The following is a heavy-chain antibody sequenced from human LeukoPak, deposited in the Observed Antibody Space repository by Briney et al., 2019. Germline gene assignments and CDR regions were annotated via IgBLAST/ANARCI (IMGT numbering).Heavy chain of an antibody. Sequence: GESLKLSCQGSGCTFTDYWIAWVRQMPGKGLEWMGMIHPGDSDTRYSPSFQGQVTFSADKSISTAYVQWSSLRASDTAIYYCARQCCRGASPGFDPWGQGTQVTVSS. CDR1: GCTFTDYW. CDR3: ARQCCRGASPGFDP. D-gene: IGHD3-10*01. V-gene: IGHV5-51*01. CDR2: IHPGDSDT. J-gene: IGHJ5*02.